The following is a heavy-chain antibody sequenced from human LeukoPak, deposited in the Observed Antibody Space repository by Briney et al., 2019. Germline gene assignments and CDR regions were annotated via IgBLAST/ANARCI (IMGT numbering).Heavy chain of an antibody. CDR1: GYTFTSYG. Sequence: ASVKVSCKASGYTFTSYGISWVRQAPGQGLEWMGWISAYNGKTNYAQKLQGRVTMTTDTSTSTAYMELRSLRSDDTAVYYCARGAAYQLLSRVDYWGQGTLVTVSS. CDR2: ISAYNGKT. J-gene: IGHJ4*02. V-gene: IGHV1-18*01. CDR3: ARGAAYQLLSRVDY. D-gene: IGHD2-2*01.